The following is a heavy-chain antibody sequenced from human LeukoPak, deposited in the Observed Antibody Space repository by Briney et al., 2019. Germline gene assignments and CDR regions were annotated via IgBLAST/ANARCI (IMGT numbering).Heavy chain of an antibody. CDR1: GFTFSSYA. V-gene: IGHV3-23*01. CDR3: ARTDSGSYRQPFDY. D-gene: IGHD1-26*01. CDR2: ISGSGGST. Sequence: PGGSLRLSCAASGFTFSSYAMSWVRQAPGKGLEWVTAISGSGGSTYYADSVKGRFTISRDNSKNTLYLQMNSLRAEDTAVYDCARTDSGSYRQPFDYWGQGTLFTVSS. J-gene: IGHJ4*02.